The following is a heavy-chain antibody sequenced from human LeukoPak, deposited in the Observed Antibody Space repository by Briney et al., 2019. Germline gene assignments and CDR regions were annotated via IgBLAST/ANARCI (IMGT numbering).Heavy chain of an antibody. CDR2: IYYSGST. Sequence: SETLSLTCSVSGGSISPYYWSWVRQPPGKGLEWVGYIYYSGSTNYNPSLKSRVTISVDTSKNQFSLKLSSVTAADAAVYYCARESAVAGELYDSWGQGTLVTVSS. J-gene: IGHJ4*02. CDR1: GGSISPYY. CDR3: ARESAVAGELYDS. D-gene: IGHD6-19*01. V-gene: IGHV4-59*01.